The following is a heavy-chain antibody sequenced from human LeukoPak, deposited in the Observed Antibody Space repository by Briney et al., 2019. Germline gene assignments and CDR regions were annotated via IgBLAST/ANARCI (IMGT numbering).Heavy chain of an antibody. CDR1: GYTFTGYY. Sequence: ASVKVSCKASGYTFTGYYMHWVRQAPGQGLEWMGIINPSGGSTSYAQKFQGRVTMTRDTSTSTVYMELSSLRSEDTAVYYCAREAVAAYGLDYWGQGTLVTVSS. D-gene: IGHD6-19*01. J-gene: IGHJ4*02. V-gene: IGHV1-46*01. CDR2: INPSGGST. CDR3: AREAVAAYGLDY.